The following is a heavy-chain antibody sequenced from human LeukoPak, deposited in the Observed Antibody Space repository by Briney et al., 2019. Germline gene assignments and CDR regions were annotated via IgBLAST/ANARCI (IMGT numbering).Heavy chain of an antibody. D-gene: IGHD6-13*01. V-gene: IGHV3-30*02. CDR3: AKDSSSSWFGGDSE. J-gene: IGHJ4*02. Sequence: GGSLRLSCAASGFTFSSYGMHWVRQAPGKGLEWVAVIWYDGSNKDYADSVKGRFTISRDNSKNTLYLQMNSLRLEDTAVYYCAKDSSSSWFGGDSEWGQGTLVTVST. CDR2: IWYDGSNK. CDR1: GFTFSSYG.